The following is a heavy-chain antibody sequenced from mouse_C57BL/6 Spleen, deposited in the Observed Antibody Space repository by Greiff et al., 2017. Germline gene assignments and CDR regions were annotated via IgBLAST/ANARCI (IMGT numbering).Heavy chain of an antibody. Sequence: EVQLQQSGAELVKPGASVKLSCTASGFNIKDYYMHWVKQRTEQGLAWIGRIDPEDGVTKYAPKFQGKATITADTSSNTAYLQLSSLTSEDTAVYYCTRFTTVVYFDYWGQGTTLTVSS. J-gene: IGHJ2*01. CDR1: GFNIKDYY. CDR2: IDPEDGVT. V-gene: IGHV14-2*01. CDR3: TRFTTVVYFDY. D-gene: IGHD1-1*01.